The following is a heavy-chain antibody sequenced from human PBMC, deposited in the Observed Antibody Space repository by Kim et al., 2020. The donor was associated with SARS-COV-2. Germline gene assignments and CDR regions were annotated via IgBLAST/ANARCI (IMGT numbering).Heavy chain of an antibody. D-gene: IGHD4-17*01. V-gene: IGHV7-4-1*02. J-gene: IGHJ4*02. CDR3: ARAPRGNYGDYDF. Sequence: YAQGFTGRFVFSLDTSVNTAYLQISSLKAEDTAVYYCARAPRGNYGDYDFWGQGTLVTVSS.